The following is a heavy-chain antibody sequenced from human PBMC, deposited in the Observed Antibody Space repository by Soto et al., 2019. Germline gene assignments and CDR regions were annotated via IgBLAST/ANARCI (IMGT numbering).Heavy chain of an antibody. D-gene: IGHD5-18*01. CDR1: GFTFSSYG. J-gene: IGHJ6*02. Sequence: QVQLVESGGGVVQPGRSLRLSCAASGFTFSSYGMHWVRQAPAKGLEWVAVISYDGSNKYYADSVKGRFTISRDNSKNTLYLQMNTLRSEDTAVYSCAKLPSHTAMATGISYYYCMEVWGQGTTFTVSS. V-gene: IGHV3-30*18. CDR2: ISYDGSNK. CDR3: AKLPSHTAMATGISYYYCMEV.